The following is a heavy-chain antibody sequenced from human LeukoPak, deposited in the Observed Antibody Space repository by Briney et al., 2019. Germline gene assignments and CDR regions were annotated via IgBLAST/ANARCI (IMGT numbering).Heavy chain of an antibody. J-gene: IGHJ4*02. D-gene: IGHD3/OR15-3a*01. CDR1: GFSLSTSGMC. CDR2: IDWDDDK. Sequence: SGPALVKPTQTLTLTCTFSGFSLSTSGMCVSWIRQPPGKALEWLARIDWDDDKYYSTSLKTRLTISKDTSKNQVVLTMTNMDPVDTATYYCARGLISYPLFDYWGQGTLVTVSS. V-gene: IGHV2-70*11. CDR3: ARGLISYPLFDY.